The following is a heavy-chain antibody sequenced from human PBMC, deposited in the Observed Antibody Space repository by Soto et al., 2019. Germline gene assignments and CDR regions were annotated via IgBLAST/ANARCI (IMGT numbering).Heavy chain of an antibody. Sequence: GGSLRLSCAASGFISRSYWMHWVRQVPGKGLVWVSRINGDGRSTSYADSVKGRFTISRDNAKNTLYLQMNSLRADDTAVYYCARAQYLADDAFDIWGQGAMVTVSS. V-gene: IGHV3-74*01. J-gene: IGHJ3*02. CDR2: INGDGRST. CDR3: ARAQYLADDAFDI. CDR1: GFISRSYW. D-gene: IGHD2-2*01.